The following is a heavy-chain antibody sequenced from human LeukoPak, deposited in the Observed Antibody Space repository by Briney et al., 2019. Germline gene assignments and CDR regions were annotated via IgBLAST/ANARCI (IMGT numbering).Heavy chain of an antibody. V-gene: IGHV5-51*01. J-gene: IGHJ4*02. CDR1: GYNFAGYW. D-gene: IGHD2-15*01. CDR3: VRRSYCAGGSCYSLDY. Sequence: GESLKISCNSSGYNFAGYWIAWVRQMPGKGLEWMGGIYPGDSETRYSPSFEGRVTISVDMSISAAYLRWSSLTASDTAIYYCVRRSYCAGGSCYSLDYWGQGTLVTVSS. CDR2: IYPGDSET.